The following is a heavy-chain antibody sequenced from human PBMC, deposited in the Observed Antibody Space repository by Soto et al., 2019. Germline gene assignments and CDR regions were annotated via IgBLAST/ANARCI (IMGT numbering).Heavy chain of an antibody. V-gene: IGHV3-23*01. CDR3: AKKVGNSNPNFDF. Sequence: PGGSLRLSCAASGFIFSNYAMSWVRQAPGKGLEWVSIISGSGGTTHYADSVKGRFTISRDNSKDTLYLQMNSLRVEDTAIYYCAKKVGNSNPNFDFWGQGTLVTVSS. CDR2: ISGSGGTT. CDR1: GFIFSNYA. J-gene: IGHJ4*02.